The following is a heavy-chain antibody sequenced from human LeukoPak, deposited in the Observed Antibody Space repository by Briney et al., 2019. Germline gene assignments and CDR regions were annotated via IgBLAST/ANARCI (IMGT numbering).Heavy chain of an antibody. CDR1: GFTFSSYA. D-gene: IGHD6-19*01. Sequence: GGSLRLSCAASGFTFSSYAMSWVRQAPGKGLEWVSAISGSGGSTYYADSVKGRFTISRDNSKNTLYLQMNSLRAEDTAVYYCAKGTKLGIAVAGTLDYWGQGTLVTVSS. CDR2: ISGSGGST. CDR3: AKGTKLGIAVAGTLDY. V-gene: IGHV3-23*01. J-gene: IGHJ4*02.